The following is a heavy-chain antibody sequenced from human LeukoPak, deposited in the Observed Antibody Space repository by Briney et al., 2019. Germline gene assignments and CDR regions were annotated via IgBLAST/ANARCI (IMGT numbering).Heavy chain of an antibody. J-gene: IGHJ5*02. CDR1: GGSISSYY. CDR3: ARLLGTHINYFDP. Sequence: SETLSLTCTISGGSISSYYWSWIRQPPGKGLEWIGYIYYSGSTNYNPSLKSRVTISVDTSKNQFSLKLSSVTAADTAVYYCARLLGTHINYFDPWGQGTLVTVSS. CDR2: IYYSGST. D-gene: IGHD2-21*01. V-gene: IGHV4-59*08.